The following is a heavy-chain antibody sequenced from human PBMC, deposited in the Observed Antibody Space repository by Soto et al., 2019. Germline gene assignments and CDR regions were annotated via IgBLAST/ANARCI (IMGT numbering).Heavy chain of an antibody. CDR1: GFTFSSYA. V-gene: IGHV3-23*01. D-gene: IGHD6-13*01. CDR2: ISGSGGST. CDR3: AKVSGMIYSSSWFPE. J-gene: IGHJ4*02. Sequence: GGSLRLSCAASGFTFSSYAMSWVRQAPGKGLEWVSAISGSGGSTYYADSVKGRFTISRDNSKNTLYLQMNSLRAEDTAVYYCAKVSGMIYSSSWFPEWGQGTLVTVSS.